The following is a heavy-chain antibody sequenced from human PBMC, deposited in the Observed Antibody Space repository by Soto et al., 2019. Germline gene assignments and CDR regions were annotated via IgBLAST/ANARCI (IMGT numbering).Heavy chain of an antibody. CDR2: ITGSSDYT. Sequence: QVQLVESGGGLVRPGGSLRLSCAASGFTFSDYYMTWISQAPGKGLEWVSYITGSSDYTNYADSVKGRFTISRDNVKNSLYLQMNILRAEDTAVYYCAREYYYGMDVWGQGTTVTVSS. CDR3: AREYYYGMDV. V-gene: IGHV3-11*05. CDR1: GFTFSDYY. J-gene: IGHJ6*02.